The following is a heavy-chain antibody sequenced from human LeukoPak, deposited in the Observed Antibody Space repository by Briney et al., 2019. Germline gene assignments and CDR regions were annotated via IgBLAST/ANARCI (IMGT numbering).Heavy chain of an antibody. J-gene: IGHJ4*02. Sequence: QPGGSLRLSCAASGFTFDRFTIHWVRQTPGKGLEWVSLINRRGHTFYADSVKGRFTIYRDNSRNSVFLQMNSLRPEDTALYHCAKEVDCPSDCLFFHSWGQGTLVTVSS. V-gene: IGHV3-43*01. CDR3: AKEVDCPSDCLFFHS. D-gene: IGHD2-21*02. CDR1: GFTFDRFT. CDR2: INRRGHT.